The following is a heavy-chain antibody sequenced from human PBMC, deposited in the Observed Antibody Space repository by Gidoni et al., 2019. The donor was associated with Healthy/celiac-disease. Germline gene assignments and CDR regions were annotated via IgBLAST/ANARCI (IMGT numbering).Heavy chain of an antibody. CDR1: GFPFSSSA. D-gene: IGHD2-2*02. Sequence: EVQLVESGGGLVQPGGSLRLPCSASGFPFSSSALHWFRQAPGKGLEYVSAISSNGGSTYYADSVKGRFTISRDNSKNTLYLQMSSLRAEDTAVYYCVKDIACSSTSCYRSDEDYGMDVWGQGTTVTVSS. CDR3: VKDIACSSTSCYRSDEDYGMDV. J-gene: IGHJ6*02. CDR2: ISSNGGST. V-gene: IGHV3-64D*06.